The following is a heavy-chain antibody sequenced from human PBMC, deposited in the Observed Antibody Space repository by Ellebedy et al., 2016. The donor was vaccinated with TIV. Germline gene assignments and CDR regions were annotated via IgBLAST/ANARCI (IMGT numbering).Heavy chain of an antibody. CDR1: GFTFSTYA. V-gene: IGHV3-23*01. D-gene: IGHD3-16*01. CDR3: AKHFGGRGYWYFDL. J-gene: IGHJ2*01. Sequence: GESLKISXAASGFTFSTYAMTWVRQAPGKGLEWVSTIGASGDGTFYADSVKGRFTISRDNSKNTLFLQMNSLRAEDTAVYYCAKHFGGRGYWYFDLWGRGTLVTVSS. CDR2: IGASGDGT.